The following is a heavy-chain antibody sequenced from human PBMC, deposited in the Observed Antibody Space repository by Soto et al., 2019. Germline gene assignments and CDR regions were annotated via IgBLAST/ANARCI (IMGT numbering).Heavy chain of an antibody. J-gene: IGHJ1*01. CDR3: ARMKDGDYFVQ. CDR2: IGRSGSPT. CDR1: GFSLSDYY. V-gene: IGHV3-11*01. Sequence: QVQLVESGGGLVKPGGSLRLSCAASGFSLSDYYMSWVRRAPGQGLECVSFIGRSGSPTSYADSVKGRFTISRDNANNSVFLQMNSLRADDTAVYYCARMKDGDYFVQWGQGTLVTVTS. D-gene: IGHD4-17*01.